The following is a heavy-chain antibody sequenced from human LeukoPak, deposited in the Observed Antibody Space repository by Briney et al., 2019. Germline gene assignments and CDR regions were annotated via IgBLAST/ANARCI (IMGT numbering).Heavy chain of an antibody. CDR2: LYYSGST. CDR1: GDSISSSSYH. D-gene: IGHD3-22*01. J-gene: IGHJ4*02. V-gene: IGHV4-39*01. CDR3: ARHSPSGYYLLR. Sequence: SETLSLTCSVSGDSISSSSYHWGWIRQPPGKGLEWIGTLYYSGSTYYNPSLKSRVTISVDTSKNHFSLNLNSLTAADTAVYYCARHSPSGYYLLRWGQGTLVTVSS.